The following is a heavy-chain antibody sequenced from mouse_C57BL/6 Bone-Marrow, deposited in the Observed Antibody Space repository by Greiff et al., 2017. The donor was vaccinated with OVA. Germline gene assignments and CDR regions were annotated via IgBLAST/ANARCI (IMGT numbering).Heavy chain of an antibody. V-gene: IGHV7-3*01. J-gene: IGHJ2*01. CDR2: IRNKANGYTT. CDR3: ARYPGDYFDY. Sequence: EVKLMESGGGLVQPGGSLSLSCAASGFTFTDYYMSWVRQPPGTALEWLGFIRNKANGYTTEYSASVKGRFTISRDNSQSILYLQMNALRAEDSATYYCARYPGDYFDYWGQGTTLTVSS. CDR1: GFTFTDYY.